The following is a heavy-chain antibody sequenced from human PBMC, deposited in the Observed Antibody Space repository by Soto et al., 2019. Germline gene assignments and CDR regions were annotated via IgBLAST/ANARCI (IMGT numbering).Heavy chain of an antibody. D-gene: IGHD2-2*01. CDR1: GHTFTNYS. V-gene: IGHV1-3*04. J-gene: IGHJ5*02. CDR3: ARAGNCTSTTCFSGWLDP. CDR2: INTDNGKT. Sequence: ASVKVSCKASGHTFTNYSMHWVRQAPGQRLEWMGWINTDNGKTRDSQRFQDRVTLTRDTSASTAYMELSSLTYEDTAVYYCARAGNCTSTTCFSGWLDPWGQGTLVTVSS.